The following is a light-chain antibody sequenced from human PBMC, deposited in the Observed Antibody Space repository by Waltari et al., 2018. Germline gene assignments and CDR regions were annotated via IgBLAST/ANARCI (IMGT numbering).Light chain of an antibody. CDR2: AAS. V-gene: IGKV1-39*01. Sequence: DIHMTQSPPSLSASIGDRVTITCRASENIGRYLNWDQQKSGEVPRPLIYAASTLQSGVPPRFSGSRSGTDFTFTISSLQPEDCAVYYCQHSFETPYSFGQGTKVEIK. CDR1: ENIGRY. CDR3: QHSFETPYS. J-gene: IGKJ2*03.